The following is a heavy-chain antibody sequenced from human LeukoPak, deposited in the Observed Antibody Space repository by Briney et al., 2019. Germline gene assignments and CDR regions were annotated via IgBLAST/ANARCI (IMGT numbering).Heavy chain of an antibody. D-gene: IGHD6-19*01. V-gene: IGHV1-2*02. J-gene: IGHJ5*02. Sequence: ASVKVSCKASGYTFTGYYMHWVRQAPGQGLEWMGWINPNSGGTNYAQKFQGRVTMTRDTSISTAYMELSSLRSEDTAVYYCARDSSGWYHWFDPWGQGTLVTVSS. CDR3: ARDSSGWYHWFDP. CDR2: INPNSGGT. CDR1: GYTFTGYY.